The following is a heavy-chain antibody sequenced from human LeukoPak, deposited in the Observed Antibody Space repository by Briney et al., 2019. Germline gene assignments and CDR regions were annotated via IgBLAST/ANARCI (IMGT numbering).Heavy chain of an antibody. J-gene: IGHJ5*02. V-gene: IGHV3-7*01. CDR3: ARVDYDFWSGWNWFDP. CDR2: IKQDGSEK. CDR1: GFTFSSYW. Sequence: GGSLRLSCAASGFTFSSYWMSWVRQAPGKGLEWVANIKQDGSEKYYVDSVKGRFTISRDNAKNSLYLQMNSPRAEDTAVYYCARVDYDFWSGWNWFDPWGQGTLVTVSS. D-gene: IGHD3-3*01.